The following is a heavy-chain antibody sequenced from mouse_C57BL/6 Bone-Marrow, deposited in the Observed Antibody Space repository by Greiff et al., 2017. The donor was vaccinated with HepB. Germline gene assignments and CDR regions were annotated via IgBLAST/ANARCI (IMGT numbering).Heavy chain of an antibody. CDR2: IYPGDGDT. Sequence: VQRVESGAELVKPGASVKISCKASGYAFSSYWMNWVKQRPGKGLEWIGQIYPGDGDTNYNGKFKGKATLTADKSSSTAYMQLSSLTSEDSAVYFCARGTGTEYFDYWGQGTTLTVSS. CDR1: GYAFSSYW. CDR3: ARGTGTEYFDY. V-gene: IGHV1-80*01. D-gene: IGHD4-1*01. J-gene: IGHJ2*01.